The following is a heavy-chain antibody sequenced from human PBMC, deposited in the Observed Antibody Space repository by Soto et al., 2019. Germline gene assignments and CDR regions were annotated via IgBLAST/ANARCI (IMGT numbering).Heavy chain of an antibody. D-gene: IGHD3-16*01. J-gene: IGHJ3*02. CDR2: ISAYNGNT. CDR1: GYTFTSYG. V-gene: IGHV1-18*01. CDR3: ARVADYGGASSDFEI. Sequence: ASVKVSCKASGYTFTSYGISWVRQAPGQGLEWMGWISAYNGNTNYAQKLQGRVTMTTDTSTSTAYMELRSLRSDDTAVYYCARVADYGGASSDFEIWGQGTMVTVSS.